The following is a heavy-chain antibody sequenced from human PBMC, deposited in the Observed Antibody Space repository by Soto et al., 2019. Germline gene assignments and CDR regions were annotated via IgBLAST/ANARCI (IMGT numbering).Heavy chain of an antibody. CDR2: INHSGST. CDR3: ARVPGP. V-gene: IGHV4-34*01. Sequence: ASETMSLTRAGYGGTFSGYYWSRIRQTTGKGPEWVGDINHSGSTYYNPSLKSRVTISVDRSKNQFSLKLSSVTAADTAVYYCARVPGPWGQGTTVTVSS. CDR1: GGTFSGYY. J-gene: IGHJ6*02.